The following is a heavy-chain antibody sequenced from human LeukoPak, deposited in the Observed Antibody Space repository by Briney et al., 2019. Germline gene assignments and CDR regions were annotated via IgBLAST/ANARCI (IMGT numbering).Heavy chain of an antibody. CDR3: ARRYSGYGNAFDI. D-gene: IGHD5-12*01. CDR2: IYSSGST. J-gene: IGHJ3*02. Sequence: PSETLSLTCTVSGGSISSYYWSWIRQPPGKGLEWIGYIYSSGSTNYSPSLMSRVTISVDTSKNQFSLKLYSVTAADTAVYYCARRYSGYGNAFDIWGQGTMVTVSS. V-gene: IGHV4-59*08. CDR1: GGSISSYY.